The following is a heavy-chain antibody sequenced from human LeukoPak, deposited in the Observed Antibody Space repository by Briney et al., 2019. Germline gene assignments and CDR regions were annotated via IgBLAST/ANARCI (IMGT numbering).Heavy chain of an antibody. D-gene: IGHD3-3*01. CDR1: GYTFTGYY. CDR3: AIVVEDYDFWSGYNY. J-gene: IGHJ4*02. CDR2: INPNSGGT. Sequence: ASVKVSCKASGYTFTGYYMHWVRQAPGQGLEWMGWINPNSGGTNYAQKFQGRVTMTRDTSISTAYMELSRLRSDDTAVYYCAIVVEDYDFWSGYNYWGQGTLVTVSS. V-gene: IGHV1-2*02.